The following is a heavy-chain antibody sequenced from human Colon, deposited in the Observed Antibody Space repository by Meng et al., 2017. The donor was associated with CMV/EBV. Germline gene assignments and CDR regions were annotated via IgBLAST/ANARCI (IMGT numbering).Heavy chain of an antibody. Sequence: QVQLLQWVAGLLKPSKTLSLTCALYGGSFSPYYWIWIRQSPGKGLEWIAEIDHTGSTNYNPSLKSRVTISIDTSNSHFSLNLTSATAADTAVYYCARGGGTPIRGVLPFDFWGQGTLVTVSS. J-gene: IGHJ4*02. CDR1: GGSFSPYY. D-gene: IGHD3-10*01. CDR2: IDHTGST. CDR3: ARGGGTPIRGVLPFDF. V-gene: IGHV4-34*01.